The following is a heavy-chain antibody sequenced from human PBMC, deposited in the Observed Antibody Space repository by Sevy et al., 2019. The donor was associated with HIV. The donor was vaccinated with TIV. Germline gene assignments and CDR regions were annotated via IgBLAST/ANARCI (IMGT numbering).Heavy chain of an antibody. CDR1: GFTFNSHG. D-gene: IGHD7-27*01. Sequence: GGSLRLSCATSGFTFNSHGMHWVRQAPGKGLEWVSFIQYDGGNKNYANSVKGRFTISRDNSKNTLYLQLSSLRTEDTALYYCVKDPFISLGADLFDYWGQGTLVTVSS. CDR3: VKDPFISLGADLFDY. V-gene: IGHV3-30*02. CDR2: IQYDGGNK. J-gene: IGHJ4*02.